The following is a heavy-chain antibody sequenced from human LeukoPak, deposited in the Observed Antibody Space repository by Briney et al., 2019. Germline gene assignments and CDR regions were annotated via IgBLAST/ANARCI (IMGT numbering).Heavy chain of an antibody. J-gene: IGHJ4*02. CDR2: IRSKAYGGTT. D-gene: IGHD5/OR15-5a*01. CDR1: GFTFGDYA. CDR3: VVSTWPNDYFDY. V-gene: IGHV3-49*04. Sequence: GGSLRLSCTASGFTFGDYAMSWVRQAPGKGLEWVGFIRSKAYGGTTEYAASVKGRFTISRDDSKSIAYLQMNSLKTEDTAVYYCVVSTWPNDYFDYWGQGTLVTVSS.